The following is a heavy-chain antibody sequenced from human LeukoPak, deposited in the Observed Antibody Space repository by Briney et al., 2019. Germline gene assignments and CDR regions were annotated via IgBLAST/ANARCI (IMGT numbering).Heavy chain of an antibody. D-gene: IGHD3-10*01. J-gene: IGHJ6*03. CDR1: GYTFTSYG. CDR2: ISAYNGNT. Sequence: GASVKISCKASGYTFTSYGISWVRQAPGQGLEWMGWISAYNGNTNYAQKLQGRVTMTTDTSTSTAYMELRSLRSDDTAVYYCARRGGPNYYYYMDVWGKGTTVTVSS. V-gene: IGHV1-18*01. CDR3: ARRGGPNYYYYMDV.